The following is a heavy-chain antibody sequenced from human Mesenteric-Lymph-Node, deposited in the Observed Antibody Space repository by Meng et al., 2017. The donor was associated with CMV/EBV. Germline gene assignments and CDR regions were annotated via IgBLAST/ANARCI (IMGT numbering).Heavy chain of an antibody. D-gene: IGHD3-22*01. CDR3: ARGGYDSSGYYYAGVDGY. V-gene: IGHV3-48*04. CDR1: GFTFSSYS. CDR2: ISPSGSTI. J-gene: IGHJ4*02. Sequence: GESLKISCAASGFTFSSYSMNWVRQAPGKGLEWVSYISPSGSTIYYADSVKGRFTISRDNAKNSLYLQMNSLRAEDTAVYYCARGGYDSSGYYYAGVDGYWGQGTLVTAPQ.